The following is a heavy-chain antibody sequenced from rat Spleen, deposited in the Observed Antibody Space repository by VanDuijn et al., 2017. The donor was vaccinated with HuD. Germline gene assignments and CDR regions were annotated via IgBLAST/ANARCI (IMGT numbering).Heavy chain of an antibody. V-gene: IGHV5-31*01. J-gene: IGHJ4*01. Sequence: EVQLVESGGGLVQPGSSLKVSCVASGFTFSSSVMHWFRQAPGKGLEWVASITNTGGRNYYPASVKGRFTISRDNGKSSLYLQMDSLRSEDTATYYCTTDLMYTTDYYHGVMDAWGQGASVTVSS. CDR3: TTDLMYTTDYYHGVMDA. CDR1: GFTFSSSV. CDR2: ITNTGGRN. D-gene: IGHD1-6*01.